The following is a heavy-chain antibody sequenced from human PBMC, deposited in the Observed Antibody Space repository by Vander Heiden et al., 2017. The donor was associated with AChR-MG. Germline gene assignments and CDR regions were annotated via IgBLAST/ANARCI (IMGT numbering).Heavy chain of an antibody. V-gene: IGHV3-7*01. Sequence: EVQLVESGGGLVQPGGSLRLSCAASGFTFSSYWMSWVRQAPGKGLEWVANIKQDGSEKYYEDSVKGRFTISRDNAKNSLYLQMNSLRAEDTAVYYCARDLRRDYGGNIYWYFDLWGRGTLVTVSS. CDR1: GFTFSSYW. CDR2: IKQDGSEK. D-gene: IGHD4-17*01. CDR3: ARDLRRDYGGNIYWYFDL. J-gene: IGHJ2*01.